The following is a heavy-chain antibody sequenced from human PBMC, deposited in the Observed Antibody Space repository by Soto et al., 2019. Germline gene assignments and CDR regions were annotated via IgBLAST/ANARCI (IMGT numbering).Heavy chain of an antibody. V-gene: IGHV4-30-4*01. CDR3: GRDKITGLFDY. D-gene: IGHD2-8*02. Sequence: SETLSLTCTVSGGSISSGNYYWSWIRQPPGKGLEWIGFISYSGSAHYNPSLKSRVNMSVDTSKKQFSLNLSFVTAADTAVYYCGRDKITGLFDYWGQGTLVTVSS. CDR2: ISYSGSA. J-gene: IGHJ4*01. CDR1: GGSISSGNYY.